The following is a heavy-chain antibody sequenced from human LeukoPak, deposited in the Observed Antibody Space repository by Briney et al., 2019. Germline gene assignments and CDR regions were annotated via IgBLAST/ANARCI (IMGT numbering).Heavy chain of an antibody. CDR1: GFTFNNYA. V-gene: IGHV3-23*01. D-gene: IGHD3-10*01. CDR3: AKDLLSSLVRGVTIEGLDS. Sequence: GGSLRLSCAASGFTFNNYAMSWVRQAPGKGLEWVSAISYSGGSTYYADSVKGRFTISRDNSKNTLYLQMNSLRAEDTAVYYCAKDLLSSLVRGVTIEGLDSWGQGTLVTVSS. CDR2: ISYSGGST. J-gene: IGHJ4*02.